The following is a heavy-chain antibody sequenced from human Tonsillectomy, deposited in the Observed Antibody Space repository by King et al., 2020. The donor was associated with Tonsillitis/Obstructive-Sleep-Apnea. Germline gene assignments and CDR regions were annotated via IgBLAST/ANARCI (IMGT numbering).Heavy chain of an antibody. CDR2: ITWNGYST. Sequence: VQLVESGGGVVRPGGSLRLSCAASGFTFDDYGMSWVRQAPGKGLEWVSGITWNGYSTGYADSVKGRFTISRDNAKNSMYLQMTSLRAEDTALYYCARRLGIGALDYFDYWGQGTLVTVSS. CDR3: ARRLGIGALDYFDY. J-gene: IGHJ4*02. D-gene: IGHD2-21*01. CDR1: GFTFDDYG. V-gene: IGHV3-20*04.